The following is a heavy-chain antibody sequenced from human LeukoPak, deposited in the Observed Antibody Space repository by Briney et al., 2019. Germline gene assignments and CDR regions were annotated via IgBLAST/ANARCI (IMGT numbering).Heavy chain of an antibody. CDR2: IYYSGST. J-gene: IGHJ4*02. CDR3: ARGSIYDSSGSLDY. V-gene: IGHV4-39*07. CDR1: GGSISSSSYY. Sequence: LETLSLTCTVSGGSISSSSYYWGWIRQPPGKGLEWIGSIYYSGSTYYNPSLKSRVTISVDTSKNQFSLKLSSVTAADTAVYYCARGSIYDSSGSLDYWGQGTLVTVSS. D-gene: IGHD3-22*01.